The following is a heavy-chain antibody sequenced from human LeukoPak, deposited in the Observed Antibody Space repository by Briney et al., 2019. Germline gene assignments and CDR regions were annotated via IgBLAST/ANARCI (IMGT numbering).Heavy chain of an antibody. CDR1: GGTFSSYA. CDR2: IIPIFGTA. CDR3: AGELHDFWSGYFDY. J-gene: IGHJ4*02. Sequence: GASVKVSCKASGGTFSSYAISWVRPAPGQGLEWMGGIIPIFGTANYAQKFQGRVTITADESTSTAYMELSSLRSEDTAVYYCAGELHDFWSGYFDYWGQGTLVTVSS. D-gene: IGHD3-3*01. V-gene: IGHV1-69*13.